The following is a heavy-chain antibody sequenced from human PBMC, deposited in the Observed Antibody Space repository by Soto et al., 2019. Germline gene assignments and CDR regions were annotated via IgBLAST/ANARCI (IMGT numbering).Heavy chain of an antibody. D-gene: IGHD2-15*01. J-gene: IGHJ3*02. CDR3: AIEKFKVVAATGRSAFDI. Sequence: ASVKVSCKASGYTFTSYGISWVRQAPGQGLEWMGWISAYNGNTNYAQKLQGRVTMTTDTSTSTAYMELRSLRSDDTAVYYCAIEKFKVVAATGRSAFDIWGQGTMVTVSS. V-gene: IGHV1-18*01. CDR1: GYTFTSYG. CDR2: ISAYNGNT.